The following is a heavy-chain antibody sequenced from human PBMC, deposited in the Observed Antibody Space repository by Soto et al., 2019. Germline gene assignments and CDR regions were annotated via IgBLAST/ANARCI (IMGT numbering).Heavy chain of an antibody. Sequence: SETLSLTCAVYGGSFSGYYWSWIRQPPGKGLEWIGEINHSGSTNYNPSLKSRVTISVDTSKNQFSLKLSSVTAADTAVYYCARGAHSRFDAFDIWGQGTMVTV. V-gene: IGHV4-34*01. CDR2: INHSGST. CDR3: ARGAHSRFDAFDI. D-gene: IGHD2-21*01. J-gene: IGHJ3*02. CDR1: GGSFSGYY.